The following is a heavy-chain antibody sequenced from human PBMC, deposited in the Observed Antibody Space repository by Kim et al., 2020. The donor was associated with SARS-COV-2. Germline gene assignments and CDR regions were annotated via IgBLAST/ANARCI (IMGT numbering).Heavy chain of an antibody. V-gene: IGHV4-59*01. CDR2: IYYSGST. J-gene: IGHJ6*02. D-gene: IGHD5-12*01. CDR3: ARDRGRGYGGYERGYFYYGMDV. Sequence: SETLSLTCTVSGGSIGSYYWSWIRQPPGKGLEWIGYIYYSGSTNYNPSLKSRVTISVDTSKNQFSLKLRSVTAADTAVYYCARDRGRGYGGYERGYFYYGMDVWGQGTTVTVSS. CDR1: GGSIGSYY.